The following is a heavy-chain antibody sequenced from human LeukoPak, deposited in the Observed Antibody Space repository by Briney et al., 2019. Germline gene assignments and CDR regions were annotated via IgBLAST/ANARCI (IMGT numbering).Heavy chain of an antibody. V-gene: IGHV3-9*01. D-gene: IGHD2-2*01. Sequence: GGSLRLSCAASGFTFDDYAMHWVRQAPGKGLEWVSGISWNSGSIGYADSVKGRFTISRDNAKNSLYLQMNSLRAEDTALYYCARPGRGPRYQLLYWFDPWGQGTLVTVSS. CDR1: GFTFDDYA. CDR3: ARPGRGPRYQLLYWFDP. J-gene: IGHJ5*02. CDR2: ISWNSGSI.